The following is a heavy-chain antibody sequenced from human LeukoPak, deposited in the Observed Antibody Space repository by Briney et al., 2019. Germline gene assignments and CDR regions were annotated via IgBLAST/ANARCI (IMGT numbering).Heavy chain of an antibody. J-gene: IGHJ6*02. Sequence: GGSLRLSCAASGFTFSNAWMSWVRQAPGQRLEWVGRIKSKTEGGTTDYAAPVKGRFTISRDDSKNTLYLHVNSLKTEDTAVYYCTTYYGVYYGMDVWGQGTTVTVSS. CDR3: TTYYGVYYGMDV. CDR1: GFTFSNAW. CDR2: IKSKTEGGTT. V-gene: IGHV3-15*01. D-gene: IGHD1-26*01.